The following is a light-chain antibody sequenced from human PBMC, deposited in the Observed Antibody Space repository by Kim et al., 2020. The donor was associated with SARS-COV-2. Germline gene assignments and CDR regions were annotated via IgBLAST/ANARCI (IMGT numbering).Light chain of an antibody. CDR1: SLRSYY. J-gene: IGLJ2*01. Sequence: SSELTQDPAVSVALGQTVRITCQGDSLRSYYASWYQQKPGQAPVLVIYGKTNRPSGIPDRFSGSSSGNTASLTITGAQAEDEADYYCNSRDSSGNRLVFG. CDR2: GKT. V-gene: IGLV3-19*01. CDR3: NSRDSSGNRLV.